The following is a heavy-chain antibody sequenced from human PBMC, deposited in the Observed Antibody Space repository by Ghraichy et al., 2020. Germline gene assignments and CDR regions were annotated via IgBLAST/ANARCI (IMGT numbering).Heavy chain of an antibody. D-gene: IGHD6-6*01. J-gene: IGHJ6*02. CDR1: GFTFSDYY. V-gene: IGHV3-11*01. CDR2: ISSSGSTI. CDR3: ARCRRSIAARTYYYGMDV. Sequence: GGSLRLSCAASGFTFSDYYMSWIRQAPGKGLEWVSYISSSGSTIYYADSVKGRFTISRDNAKNSLYLQMNSLRAEDTAVYYCARCRRSIAARTYYYGMDVWGQGTTVTVSS.